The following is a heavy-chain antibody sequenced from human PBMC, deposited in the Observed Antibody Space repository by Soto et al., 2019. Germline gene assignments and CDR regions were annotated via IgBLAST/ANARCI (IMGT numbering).Heavy chain of an antibody. J-gene: IGHJ4*02. Sequence: ASVKVSCKASGYTFTSYGIIWVRQAPGQGLELMGWISGYNDNKNYAQKYQARVTMTTDTSTRTAYMELRSLRSDDTAVYYCARVGAIAPAEHDYWGQGTLVTVSS. CDR2: ISGYNDNK. CDR3: ARVGAIAPAEHDY. V-gene: IGHV1-18*01. D-gene: IGHD6-13*01. CDR1: GYTFTSYG.